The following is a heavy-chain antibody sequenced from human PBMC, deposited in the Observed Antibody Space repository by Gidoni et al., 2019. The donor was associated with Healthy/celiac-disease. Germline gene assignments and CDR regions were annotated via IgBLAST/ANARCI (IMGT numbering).Heavy chain of an antibody. Sequence: QVQLRESGPGLGKPSGTLSLTCAVSGGSISSSNWWSWVRQPPGKGLEWIGESCHSGSTNYNPSLKSRVTISVDKSKNQFSLKLSSVTAADTAVYYCARKPPTIVGALSPWGQGTLVTVSS. CDR1: GGSISSSNW. V-gene: IGHV4-4*02. CDR2: SCHSGST. D-gene: IGHD1-26*01. CDR3: ARKPPTIVGALSP. J-gene: IGHJ5*02.